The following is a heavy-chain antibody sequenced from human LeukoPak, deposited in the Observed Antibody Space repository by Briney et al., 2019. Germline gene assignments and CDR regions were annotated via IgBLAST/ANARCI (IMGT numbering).Heavy chain of an antibody. J-gene: IGHJ5*02. CDR1: GYTFTGYY. D-gene: IGHD1-7*01. Sequence: GASVKVSCKASGYTFTGYYMHWVRQAPGQGLEWMGWINPNSGGTNYAQKFQGRVTMTRDTSISTAYMELSRLRSDDTAAYYCARVTSYRYNWNLGWFDPWGQGTLVTVSS. CDR2: INPNSGGT. V-gene: IGHV1-2*02. CDR3: ARVTSYRYNWNLGWFDP.